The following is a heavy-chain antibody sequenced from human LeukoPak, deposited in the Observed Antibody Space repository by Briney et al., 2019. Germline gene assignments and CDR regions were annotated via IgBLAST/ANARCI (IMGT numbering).Heavy chain of an antibody. CDR1: GYTFTGYY. CDR3: ARAVCSSTSCYMVGWFDP. D-gene: IGHD2-2*02. Sequence: ASVKVSCKASGYTFTGYYMHWVRQAPGQGLEWMGWINPNSGGTNYAQKFQGRVTMTRDTSISTAYMELSRLRSDDTAVYYCARAVCSSTSCYMVGWFDPWGQGTLVTVSS. J-gene: IGHJ5*02. V-gene: IGHV1-2*02. CDR2: INPNSGGT.